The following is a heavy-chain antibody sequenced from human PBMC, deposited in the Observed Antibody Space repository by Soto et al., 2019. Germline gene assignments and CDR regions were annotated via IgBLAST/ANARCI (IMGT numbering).Heavy chain of an antibody. V-gene: IGHV1-2*04. CDR1: GYTFTGYY. CDR3: AREYCSSTSCQTFDY. Sequence: RASVKVSCKASGYTFTGYYMHWVRQAPGQGLEWMGWINPNSGGTNYAQKFQGWVTMTRDTSISTAYMELSRLRSDDTAVYYCAREYCSSTSCQTFDYWGQGTLVTVSS. D-gene: IGHD2-2*01. J-gene: IGHJ4*02. CDR2: INPNSGGT.